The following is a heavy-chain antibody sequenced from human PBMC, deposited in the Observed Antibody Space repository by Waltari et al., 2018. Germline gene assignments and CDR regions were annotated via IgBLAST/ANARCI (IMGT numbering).Heavy chain of an antibody. CDR2: IYYSGST. CDR3: ARSLIAAAVAFDY. D-gene: IGHD6-13*01. V-gene: IGHV4-59*01. Sequence: QVQLQESGPGLVKPSETLSLTCTVSGGSISSYYWSWIRQPPGKGLEWIGYIYYSGSTNYNPSLKSRVTISVDTSKNQFSLKLSSVTAADTAVYYCARSLIAAAVAFDYWGQGTLVTVSS. J-gene: IGHJ4*02. CDR1: GGSISSYY.